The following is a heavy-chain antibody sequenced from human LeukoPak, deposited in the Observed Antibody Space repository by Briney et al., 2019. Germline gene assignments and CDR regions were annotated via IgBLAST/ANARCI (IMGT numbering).Heavy chain of an antibody. CDR3: ARARSSFSYAFDI. J-gene: IGHJ3*02. CDR2: ISTYNDDR. Sequence: ASVKVYCKASGYTFTTYAIHWVRQAPVQRLEWMGWISTYNDDRKYSPKFQGTVTITTDTSASTAYLELSSLRSEDTAVYYCARARSSFSYAFDIWGQGTMVTVSS. V-gene: IGHV1-3*04. CDR1: GYTFTTYA. D-gene: IGHD6-6*01.